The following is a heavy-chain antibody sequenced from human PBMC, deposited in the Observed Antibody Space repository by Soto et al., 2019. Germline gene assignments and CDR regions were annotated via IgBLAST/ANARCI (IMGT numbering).Heavy chain of an antibody. D-gene: IGHD2-15*01. CDR3: ARDRPGGVVVDNFDY. Sequence: GGSLRLSCAASGFTISRYGMHWVRQAPGKGLEWVAVLWYDGSNTYYADSVRGRFAISRDNSKNTLYLQMNSLRAEDTAVYYCARDRPGGVVVDNFDYWGQGTLVTVSS. V-gene: IGHV3-33*01. J-gene: IGHJ4*02. CDR2: LWYDGSNT. CDR1: GFTISRYG.